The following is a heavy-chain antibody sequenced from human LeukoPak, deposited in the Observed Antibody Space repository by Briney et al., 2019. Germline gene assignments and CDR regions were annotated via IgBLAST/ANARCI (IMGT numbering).Heavy chain of an antibody. Sequence: SETLSLTCAVYGGSFSGYYWSWIRQPPGKGLEWIGEINHSGSTNYNPSLKSRVTISVDTSKNQFSLKLSSVTAADTAVYYCARGTSRTFYYGSGSYYNARHYFDYWGQGTLVTVSS. CDR2: INHSGST. CDR1: GGSFSGYY. D-gene: IGHD3-10*01. CDR3: ARGTSRTFYYGSGSYYNARHYFDY. V-gene: IGHV4-34*01. J-gene: IGHJ4*02.